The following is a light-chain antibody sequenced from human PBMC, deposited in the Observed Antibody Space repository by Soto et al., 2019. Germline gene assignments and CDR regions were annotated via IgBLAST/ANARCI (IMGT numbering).Light chain of an antibody. J-gene: IGKJ1*01. Sequence: ILLTQSPCTLALSPGERATLSCRASQSVSNNYLAWYQQKPGQAPSLLIYGASNRATGIPDRLSGSGSGTDFTLTISRLEPEDFAVYYCQQYGSSGTFGQGTKVDTK. V-gene: IGKV3-20*01. CDR2: GAS. CDR1: QSVSNNY. CDR3: QQYGSSGT.